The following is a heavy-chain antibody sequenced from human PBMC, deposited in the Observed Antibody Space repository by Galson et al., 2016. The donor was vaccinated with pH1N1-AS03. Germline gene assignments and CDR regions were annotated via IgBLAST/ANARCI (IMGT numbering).Heavy chain of an antibody. Sequence: SLRLSCAGAGYIFSTYSVTWVRQAPGKGLEWVSSISGDGSSTFLASSLEGRFTISRDNSKRSVFLQMNRLRVEDTAVYYCARVSAIRFLEWVPNSNWFDPWGQGTLVTVSS. CDR3: ARVSAIRFLEWVPNSNWFDP. CDR1: GYIFSTYS. V-gene: IGHV3-21*01. CDR2: ISGDGSST. D-gene: IGHD3-3*01. J-gene: IGHJ5*02.